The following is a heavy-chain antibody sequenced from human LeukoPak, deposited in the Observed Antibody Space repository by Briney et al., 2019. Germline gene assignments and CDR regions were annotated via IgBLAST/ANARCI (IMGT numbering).Heavy chain of an antibody. V-gene: IGHV4-31*03. CDR3: ARDPSMITFGGVIVPYFDY. D-gene: IGHD3-16*02. J-gene: IGHJ4*02. CDR1: GGSISSGGYY. Sequence: SETLSLTCTVSGGSISSGGYYWSWIRQHPGKGLEWIGYIYYSGSTYYNPSLKSRVTISVDTSKNQFSLKLSSVTAADTAVYYCARDPSMITFGGVIVPYFDYWGQGTLVTVSS. CDR2: IYYSGST.